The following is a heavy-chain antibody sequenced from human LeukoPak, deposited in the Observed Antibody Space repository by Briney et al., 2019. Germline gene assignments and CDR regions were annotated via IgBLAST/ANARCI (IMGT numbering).Heavy chain of an antibody. V-gene: IGHV1-46*01. J-gene: IGHJ4*02. Sequence: SSVKVSCKASGYTFTSYYMHWVRQAPGQGLEWMGIINPSGGSTSYAQKFQGRVTMTRDTSTSTVYMELSSLRSEDTAVYYCARDYGDYAPLDYWGQGTLVTVSS. D-gene: IGHD4-17*01. CDR3: ARDYGDYAPLDY. CDR1: GYTFTSYY. CDR2: INPSGGST.